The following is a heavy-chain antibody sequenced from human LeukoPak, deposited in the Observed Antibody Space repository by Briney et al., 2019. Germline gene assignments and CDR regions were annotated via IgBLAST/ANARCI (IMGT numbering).Heavy chain of an antibody. D-gene: IGHD1-1*01. Sequence: PGGSLRLSCAASGFTFSNYAMSWVRQAPGKGLEGVSAISGTGGATYYADSVKGRFTISRDNSKNTLYLQMNSLRAEDTAVYYCANNARGTLDYWGQGTLVTVSS. CDR2: ISGTGGAT. CDR3: ANNARGTLDY. CDR1: GFTFSNYA. J-gene: IGHJ4*02. V-gene: IGHV3-23*01.